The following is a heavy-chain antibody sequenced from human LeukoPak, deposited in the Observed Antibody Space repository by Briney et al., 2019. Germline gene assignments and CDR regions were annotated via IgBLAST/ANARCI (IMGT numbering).Heavy chain of an antibody. CDR1: GFTFSGYG. D-gene: IGHD3-16*01. CDR3: AKDLYYGYYFDY. Sequence: PGGSLRLSCAASGFTFSGYGMHWVRQAPGKGLEWVALISNDGSNKHYADSVKGRFNISRDNSENMLYLQMNSLRAEDTAVYYCAKDLYYGYYFDYWGQGTLVTVSS. J-gene: IGHJ4*02. V-gene: IGHV3-30*18. CDR2: ISNDGSNK.